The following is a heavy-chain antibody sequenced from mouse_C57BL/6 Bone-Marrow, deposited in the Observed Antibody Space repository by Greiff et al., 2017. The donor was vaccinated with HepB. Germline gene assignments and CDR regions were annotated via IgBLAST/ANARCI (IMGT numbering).Heavy chain of an antibody. J-gene: IGHJ2*01. CDR1: GYTFTSYW. CDR3: AKNYSNPYYFDY. Sequence: VQLQQPGAELVKPGASVKLSCKASGYTFTSYWMHWVKQRPGQGLEWIGMIHPNSGSTNYNEKFKSKATLTVDKSSSTAYMQLSSLTSEDSAVYYCAKNYSNPYYFDYWGQGTTLTVSS. V-gene: IGHV1-64*01. D-gene: IGHD2-5*01. CDR2: IHPNSGST.